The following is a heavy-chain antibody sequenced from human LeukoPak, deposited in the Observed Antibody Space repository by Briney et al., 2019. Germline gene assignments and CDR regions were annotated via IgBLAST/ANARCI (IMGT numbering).Heavy chain of an antibody. J-gene: IGHJ6*03. Sequence: GGSLRLSCAASGFTFSSYWMSWVRQAPGKGLEWVANIKQDGSEKYDVDSVKGRFTISRDNAKNSLYLQMNSLRAEDTAVYYCARDGPMVRGVISTPGIKYYYYYYMDVWGKGTTVTVSS. CDR2: IKQDGSEK. CDR3: ARDGPMVRGVISTPGIKYYYYYYMDV. CDR1: GFTFSSYW. V-gene: IGHV3-7*01. D-gene: IGHD3-10*01.